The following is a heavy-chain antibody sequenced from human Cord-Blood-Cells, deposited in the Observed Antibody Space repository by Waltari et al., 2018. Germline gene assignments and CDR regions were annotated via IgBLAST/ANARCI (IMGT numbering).Heavy chain of an antibody. CDR1: GGSISSGDYY. J-gene: IGHJ3*02. CDR3: ARRGDCSSTSCYAFDI. CDR2: IYYSGRT. V-gene: IGHV4-30-4*08. D-gene: IGHD2-2*01. Sequence: QVQLQESGPGLVKPSQTLSLTCTVSGGSISSGDYYWSWIRQPPGKGLEWIGYIYYSGRTYYNPSLKSRVTISVDTSKNQFSLKLSSVTAADTAVYYCARRGDCSSTSCYAFDIWGQGTMVTVSS.